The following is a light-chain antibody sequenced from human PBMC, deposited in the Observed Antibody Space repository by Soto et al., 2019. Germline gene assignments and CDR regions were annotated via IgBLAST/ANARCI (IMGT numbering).Light chain of an antibody. J-gene: IGKJ2*01. CDR1: QSGSSY. CDR3: QQASA. V-gene: IGKV3-11*01. Sequence: EIVLPQSPATLSLSQGERATMSCRATQSGSSYLARYQQKPGQAPRILLCDASNRATGIHPRLNGSGSGTDFTRPITTVEPEAFAVDYWQQASAFGQGNK. CDR2: DAS.